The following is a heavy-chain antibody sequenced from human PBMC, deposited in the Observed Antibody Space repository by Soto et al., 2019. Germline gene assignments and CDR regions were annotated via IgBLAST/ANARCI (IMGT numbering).Heavy chain of an antibody. Sequence: ASVKVSCKASGYTFTSYGISWVRQAPGQGLEWMGWISAYNGNTNYAQKLQGRVTMTTDTSTSTAYMELRSLRSDDTAVYYCARDNGLLRFSYYYYYMDVWGKGTTVTVSS. CDR3: ARDNGLLRFSYYYYYMDV. V-gene: IGHV1-18*01. D-gene: IGHD3-3*01. CDR2: ISAYNGNT. CDR1: GYTFTSYG. J-gene: IGHJ6*03.